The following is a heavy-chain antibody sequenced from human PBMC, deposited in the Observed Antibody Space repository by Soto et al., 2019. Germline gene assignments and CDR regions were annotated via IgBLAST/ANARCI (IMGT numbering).Heavy chain of an antibody. Sequence: PGPQVKVSCKASGGTFSSYAISWVRQAPGQGLEWMGGIIPIFGTANYAQKFQGRVTITADESTSTAYMELSSLRSEDTAVYYCARDYGVGRAYCGGDCPRIYYYGMDVWGQGTTVTVSS. J-gene: IGHJ6*02. CDR1: GGTFSSYA. V-gene: IGHV1-69*01. CDR3: ARDYGVGRAYCGGDCPRIYYYGMDV. D-gene: IGHD2-21*02. CDR2: IIPIFGTA.